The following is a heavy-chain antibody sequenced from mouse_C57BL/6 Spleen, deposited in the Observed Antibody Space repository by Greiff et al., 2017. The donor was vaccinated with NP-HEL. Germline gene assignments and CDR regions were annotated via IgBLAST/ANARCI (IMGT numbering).Heavy chain of an antibody. J-gene: IGHJ2*01. CDR1: GYAFTNYL. Sequence: VQLQQSGAELVRPGTSVKVSCKASGYAFTNYLIEWVKQRPGQGLEWIGVINPGSGGTNYNEKFKGKAKLTADKSSSTAYMQLSSLTSEDSAVYFCARSRDYGYGSFFDYWGQGTTLTVSS. CDR3: ARSRDYGYGSFFDY. V-gene: IGHV1-54*01. CDR2: INPGSGGT. D-gene: IGHD2-2*01.